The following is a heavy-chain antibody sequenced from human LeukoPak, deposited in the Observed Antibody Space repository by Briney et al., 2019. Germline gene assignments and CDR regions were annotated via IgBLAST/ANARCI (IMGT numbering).Heavy chain of an antibody. CDR3: AREDYYGSGSYYFDY. CDR2: INPNSGGT. J-gene: IGHJ4*02. V-gene: IGHV1-2*02. Sequence: ASVKVSCKASGYTFTGYYMHWVRQAPGQALEWMGWINPNSGGTNYAQKFQGRVTMTRDTSISTAYMELSRLRSDDTAVYYCAREDYYGSGSYYFDYWGQGTLVTVSS. D-gene: IGHD3-10*01. CDR1: GYTFTGYY.